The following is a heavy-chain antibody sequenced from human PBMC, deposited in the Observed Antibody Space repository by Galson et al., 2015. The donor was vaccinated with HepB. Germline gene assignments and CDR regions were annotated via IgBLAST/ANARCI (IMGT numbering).Heavy chain of an antibody. Sequence: SLRLSCAASGFTFTSYGMHWVRQAPGKGLEWVAVISNDGSNKYYSDSVKGRFTISRDTSRNTLYLQMNSLRAEDTAVYYCAKDGVGYDSGWHQLIWGQGTLVTVSS. CDR2: ISNDGSNK. D-gene: IGHD3-22*01. V-gene: IGHV3-30*18. J-gene: IGHJ1*01. CDR3: AKDGVGYDSGWHQLI. CDR1: GFTFTSYG.